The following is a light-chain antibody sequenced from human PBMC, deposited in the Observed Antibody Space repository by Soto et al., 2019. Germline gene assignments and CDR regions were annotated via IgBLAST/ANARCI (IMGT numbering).Light chain of an antibody. CDR1: SSNIGSNY. CDR2: SNN. J-gene: IGLJ1*01. V-gene: IGLV1-47*02. CDR3: AAWDYSLSGNV. Sequence: QSVLTQPPSASGTPGQRVTICCSGSSSNIGSNYVYWYQQLPGTAPKLLIYSNNQRPSGVPDRFSGSKSGTSASLAISGLRSEDAADYYCAAWDYSLSGNVFGTGTKVTVL.